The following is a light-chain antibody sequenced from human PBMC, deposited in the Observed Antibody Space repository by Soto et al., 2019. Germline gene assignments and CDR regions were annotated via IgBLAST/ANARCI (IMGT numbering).Light chain of an antibody. V-gene: IGLV2-14*01. CDR2: NVS. CDR3: GSFTTRSTLV. Sequence: QSVLTQPASVSGSPGQSIIISCTGTSSDVGGFDYVSWYQQHPGKAPKLMIHNVSDRPSGISNRFSGSKSGNTASLTISGLQAEDEADYYCGSFTTRSTLVFGGGTKVTVL. J-gene: IGLJ2*01. CDR1: SSDVGGFDY.